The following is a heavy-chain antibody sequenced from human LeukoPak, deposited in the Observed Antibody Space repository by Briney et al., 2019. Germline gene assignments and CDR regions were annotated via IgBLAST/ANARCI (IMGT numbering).Heavy chain of an antibody. V-gene: IGHV1-46*01. CDR2: INPSGGST. CDR1: GYTFTSYY. D-gene: IGHD3-9*01. Sequence: ASVKVSCKASGYTFTSYYMHWVRQAPGQGLEWMGIINPSGGSTSYAQKFQGRVTMTRDTSISTAYMELSRLRSDDTAVYYCARGGLRYFDWLSPYGDYWGQGTLVTVSS. CDR3: ARGGLRYFDWLSPYGDY. J-gene: IGHJ4*02.